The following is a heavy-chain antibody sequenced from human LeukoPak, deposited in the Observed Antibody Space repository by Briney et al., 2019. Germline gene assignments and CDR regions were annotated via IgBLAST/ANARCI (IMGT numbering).Heavy chain of an antibody. V-gene: IGHV3-21*04. CDR1: GFTFSSYS. CDR3: ANFSRRYYFDY. D-gene: IGHD2/OR15-2a*01. Sequence: GGSLSLSFAASGFTFSSYSMNWVRQAPGKGLEWVSSISSSSRYIYYADSVKGRFTISRDNSKNTLYLQMNSLRAEDTAVYYCANFSRRYYFDYWGQGTLVTVSS. J-gene: IGHJ4*02. CDR2: ISSSSRYI.